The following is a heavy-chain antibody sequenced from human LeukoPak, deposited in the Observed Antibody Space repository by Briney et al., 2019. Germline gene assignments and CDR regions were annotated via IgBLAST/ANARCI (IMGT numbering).Heavy chain of an antibody. V-gene: IGHV4-38-2*01. CDR3: ARVGSSGARRGRDYHYMDV. Sequence: SETLSLTCAVSGYSISSGYYWGWIRQPPGKGLEWIGSIYHSGSTYYNPSLKSRVTISVDTSKNQFSLKLSSVTAADTAVYYCARVGSSGARRGRDYHYMDVWGKGTTVTVSS. D-gene: IGHD6-19*01. CDR1: GYSISSGYY. J-gene: IGHJ6*03. CDR2: IYHSGST.